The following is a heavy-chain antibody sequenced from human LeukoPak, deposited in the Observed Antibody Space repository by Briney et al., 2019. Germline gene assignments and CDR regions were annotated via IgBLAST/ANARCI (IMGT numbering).Heavy chain of an antibody. D-gene: IGHD6-13*01. V-gene: IGHV1-69*13. CDR3: AREPGIAAAGPTAYFDY. J-gene: IGHJ4*02. Sequence: ASVKVSCKASGDTFSSYAISWVRQAPGQGLEWMGGIIPIFGTANYAQKFQGRVTITADESTSTAYMELSSLRSEDTAVYYCAREPGIAAAGPTAYFDYWGQGTLVTVSS. CDR1: GDTFSSYA. CDR2: IIPIFGTA.